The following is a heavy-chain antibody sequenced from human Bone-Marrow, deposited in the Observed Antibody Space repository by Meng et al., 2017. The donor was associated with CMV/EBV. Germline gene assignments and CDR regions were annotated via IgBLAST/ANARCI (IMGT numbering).Heavy chain of an antibody. CDR3: AKSMAERGDY. CDR1: GFTFSSYA. CDR2: ISYDGSNK. V-gene: IGHV3-30-3*01. J-gene: IGHJ4*02. D-gene: IGHD2/OR15-2a*01. Sequence: GGSLRLSCAASGFTFSSYAMHWVRQAPGKGLEWVAVISYDGSNKYYADSVKGRFTISRDNSKNTLYLQMNSLRAEDTAVYYCAKSMAERGDYWGQGTRVTGSS.